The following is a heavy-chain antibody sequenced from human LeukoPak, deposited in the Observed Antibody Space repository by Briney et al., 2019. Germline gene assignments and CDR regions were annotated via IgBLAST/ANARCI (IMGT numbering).Heavy chain of an antibody. Sequence: PSETLSLTCTVSGGSISSSSYYWGWIRQPPGKGLEWNGSIYYSGSTYYNPSLKSRVTISVDTSKNQFSLKLSSVTAADTAVYYCARGRRYGSGSSMFDPWGQGTLVTVSS. J-gene: IGHJ5*02. CDR1: GGSISSSSYY. CDR2: IYYSGST. CDR3: ARGRRYGSGSSMFDP. D-gene: IGHD3-10*01. V-gene: IGHV4-39*01.